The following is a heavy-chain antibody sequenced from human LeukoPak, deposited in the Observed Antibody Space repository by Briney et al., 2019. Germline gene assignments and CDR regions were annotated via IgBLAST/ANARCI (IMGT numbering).Heavy chain of an antibody. CDR2: IYYSGST. Sequence: SETLSLTCTVSGGSISSYYWSWIRQPPGKGLEWIGYIYYSGSTNYNPSLKSRVTISVDTSKNQFSLKLSSVTAADTAVYYCARDLYYYDSSGYYGEDYFDYWGQGTLVTVSS. D-gene: IGHD3-22*01. CDR3: ARDLYYYDSSGYYGEDYFDY. V-gene: IGHV4-59*01. J-gene: IGHJ4*02. CDR1: GGSISSYY.